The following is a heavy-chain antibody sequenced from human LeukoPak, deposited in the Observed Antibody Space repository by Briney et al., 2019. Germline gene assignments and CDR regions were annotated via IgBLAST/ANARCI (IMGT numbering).Heavy chain of an antibody. J-gene: IGHJ4*02. CDR1: GGTFSSYA. V-gene: IGHV1-69*04. CDR2: IIPILGIA. CDR3: ASGYYDSSGYYYGY. Sequence: GSSVKVSCKASGGTFSSYAISWVRQAPGQGLEWMGRIIPILGIANYAQKFQGRVTITADKSTSTAYMELSSLRSEDTAVYYCASGYYDSSGYYYGYWGQGTLVTVFS. D-gene: IGHD3-22*01.